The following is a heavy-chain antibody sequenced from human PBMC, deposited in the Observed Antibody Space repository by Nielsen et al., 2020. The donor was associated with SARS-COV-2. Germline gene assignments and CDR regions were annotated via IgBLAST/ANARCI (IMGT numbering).Heavy chain of an antibody. J-gene: IGHJ4*02. CDR2: ISDDGSEK. Sequence: GESLKISCAASGFTFSSYAMHWVRQAPGKGLEWVAVISDDGSEKYYADSVKGRFTISRDNSKNTLYLQMNSLRAEDTAVYYCARKYGSGAIDYWGQGTLVTVSS. V-gene: IGHV3-30-3*01. D-gene: IGHD3-10*01. CDR3: ARKYGSGAIDY. CDR1: GFTFSSYA.